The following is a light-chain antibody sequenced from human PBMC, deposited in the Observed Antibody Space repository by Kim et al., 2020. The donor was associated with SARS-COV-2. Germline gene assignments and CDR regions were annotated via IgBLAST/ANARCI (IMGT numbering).Light chain of an antibody. CDR3: AAWDDSLNGPV. J-gene: IGLJ2*01. Sequence: GQRVTISCSGIRSNIGNNFVSWYQQVPGTAPKLLIYSNNQRPAGVPDRFSGSKSGTSDSLAISGLQSEDEGDYFCAAWDDSLNGPVFGGGTQLTVL. CDR2: SNN. V-gene: IGLV1-44*01. CDR1: RSNIGNNF.